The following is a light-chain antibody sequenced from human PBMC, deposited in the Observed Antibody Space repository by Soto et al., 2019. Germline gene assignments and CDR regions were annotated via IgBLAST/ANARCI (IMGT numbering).Light chain of an antibody. CDR2: KAS. V-gene: IGKV1-5*03. CDR3: QQYNDNWT. CDR1: QSVSRW. J-gene: IGKJ1*01. Sequence: DIQMTQSPSTLSASVGYRVTITCRASQSVSRWLAWYQQKPVKAPKLLIYKASTLESGVPSRFIGIGSGTEFTLAISSLQPDDSATYYCQQYNDNWTFGQGTKVE.